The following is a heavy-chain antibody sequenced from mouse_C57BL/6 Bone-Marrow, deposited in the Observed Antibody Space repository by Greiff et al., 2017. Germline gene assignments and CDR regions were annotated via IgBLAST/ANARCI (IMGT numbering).Heavy chain of an antibody. V-gene: IGHV1-12*01. CDR3: ANYYGSSYGYCDV. CDR2: IYPGNGAT. D-gene: IGHD1-1*01. Sequence: LQQSGAELVRPGASVKMSCKASGYTFTSYNMHWVKQTPRQGLEWIGAIYPGNGATSYNQQFKGKATLTVDKSSSTAYMQLSSLTSEDSAVYVCANYYGSSYGYCDVWGTGTTVTVSS. CDR1: GYTFTSYN. J-gene: IGHJ1*03.